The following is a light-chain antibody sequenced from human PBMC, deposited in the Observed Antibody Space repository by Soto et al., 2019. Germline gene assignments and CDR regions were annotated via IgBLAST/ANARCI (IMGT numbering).Light chain of an antibody. Sequence: EIVLTQSPGSLSLSPRERATLSCRASQSVSSNHLAGYQQKPGQAPRLLIYGASRRATGIPDRFSGSGSGTEFTLTISRLEPEYFGVYYCQQYGSSTDTFGQGTEVEIK. CDR3: QQYGSSTDT. CDR1: QSVSSNH. J-gene: IGKJ2*01. CDR2: GAS. V-gene: IGKV3-20*01.